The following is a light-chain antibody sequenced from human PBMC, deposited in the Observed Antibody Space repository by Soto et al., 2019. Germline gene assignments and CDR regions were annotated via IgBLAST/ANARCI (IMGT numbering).Light chain of an antibody. CDR1: QSLLSSAGYNY. V-gene: IGKV2-28*01. CDR2: LGS. J-gene: IGKJ1*01. CDR3: MPALQTPT. Sequence: DIVLTQSPLSLPVTPGEPASISCRSSQSLLSSAGYNYLDWYLQKPGQSPQLLIYLGSNRASGVPDRFSGSGSGTDFTLRISRVEAEDVGVYYFMPALQTPTFGEGTKV.